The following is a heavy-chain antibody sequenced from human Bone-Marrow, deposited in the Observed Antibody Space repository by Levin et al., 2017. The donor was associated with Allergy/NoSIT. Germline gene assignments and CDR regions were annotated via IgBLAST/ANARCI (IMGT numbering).Heavy chain of an antibody. Sequence: PSQTLSLTCAVSGFTFSDFALRWVRQAPGEGLEWVASISYDGSHKTYADSVKDRFTISRDRSTNTLSLQMNSLRPEDTAMYYCARGRSVVLSSAIRAFDNWGQGTMVTVSS. CDR1: GFTFSDFA. V-gene: IGHV3-30*04. J-gene: IGHJ3*02. CDR3: ARGRSVVLSSAIRAFDN. CDR2: ISYDGSHK. D-gene: IGHD2-2*01.